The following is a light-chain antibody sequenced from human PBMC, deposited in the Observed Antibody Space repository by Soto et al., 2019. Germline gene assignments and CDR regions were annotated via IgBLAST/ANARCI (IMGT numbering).Light chain of an antibody. Sequence: QSVLTQPPSVSAAPGQKXTXXXXXXXXXIGNNYVSWYQQLPGTAPKLLIYDNNKRPSGIPDRFSGSKSGTSATLGITGLQTGDEADYYCGTWDSSLSAVVFGGGTKVTVL. J-gene: IGLJ2*01. CDR3: GTWDSSLSAVV. CDR2: DNN. CDR1: XXXIGNNY. V-gene: IGLV1-51*01.